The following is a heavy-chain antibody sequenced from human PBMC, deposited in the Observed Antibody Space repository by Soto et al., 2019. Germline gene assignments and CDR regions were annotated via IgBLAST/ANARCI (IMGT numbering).Heavy chain of an antibody. CDR2: ISWNSGSI. J-gene: IGHJ4*02. D-gene: IGHD3-22*01. CDR1: GFTFDDYA. Sequence: PGGSLRLSCAASGFTFDDYAMHWVRQAPGKGLEWVSGISWNSGSIGYADSVKGRFTISRDNAKNSLYLQMNSLRAEDTCLYYCATDTRSTTLTVGVIIITVYYFDYWGQGTLVTVSS. V-gene: IGHV3-9*01. CDR3: ATDTRSTTLTVGVIIITVYYFDY.